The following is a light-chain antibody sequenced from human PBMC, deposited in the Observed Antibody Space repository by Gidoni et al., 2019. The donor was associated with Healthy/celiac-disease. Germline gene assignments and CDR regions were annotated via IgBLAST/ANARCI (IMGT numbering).Light chain of an antibody. V-gene: IGLV1-44*01. CDR2: SNN. CDR1: SSNSGCNT. J-gene: IGLJ1*01. CDR3: AAWDDSLNGSYV. Sequence: QSVLTQPPSASGSPGQRVTIPCSGSSSNSGCNTVNWYQPLPATAPPLRIYSNNQRPSAVPARFSGATSCTSASLPISGLQSEDEAAYYCAAWDDSLNGSYVFGTGTKVTVL.